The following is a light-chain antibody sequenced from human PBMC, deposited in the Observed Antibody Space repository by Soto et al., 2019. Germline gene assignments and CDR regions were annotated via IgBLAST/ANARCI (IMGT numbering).Light chain of an antibody. CDR3: QQYGSFPYT. Sequence: EIVLTQSPGTLSLSPGERATLSCRASQSVSSSYLAWYQQKPGQAPRLLIYAASSRATGIPDRFSGSGSGTDCTITISRLEPEDFAVYYCQQYGSFPYTFGQGTKLEIK. J-gene: IGKJ2*01. V-gene: IGKV3-20*01. CDR2: AAS. CDR1: QSVSSSY.